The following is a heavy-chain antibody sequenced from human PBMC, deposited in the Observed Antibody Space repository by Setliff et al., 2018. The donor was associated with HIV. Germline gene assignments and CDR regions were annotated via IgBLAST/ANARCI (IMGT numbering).Heavy chain of an antibody. CDR3: ARGHDVRTGESDFDI. Sequence: ASVKVSCKASGYTFSSDGISWVRQAPGQGLEWMGWSNAYNGNTNYIEKLQGRVTMTTDTSASTAYMELTGLTPADTALYFCARGHDVRTGESDFDIWGQGTTVTVS. V-gene: IGHV1-18*01. D-gene: IGHD2-21*02. CDR1: GYTFSSDG. CDR2: SNAYNGNT. J-gene: IGHJ3*02.